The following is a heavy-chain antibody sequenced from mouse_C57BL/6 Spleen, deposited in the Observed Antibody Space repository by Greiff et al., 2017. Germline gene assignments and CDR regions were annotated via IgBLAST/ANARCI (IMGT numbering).Heavy chain of an antibody. V-gene: IGHV1-52*01. CDR1: GYTFTSYW. J-gene: IGHJ1*03. CDR3: ASLSDWYFDV. CDR2: IDPSDSET. Sequence: QVQLQQPGAELVRPGSSVKLSCKASGYTFTSYWMHWVKQRPIQGLEWIGNIDPSDSETHYNQKFKDKATLTVDKSSSTAYMQLSSLTSEDSAVCYCASLSDWYFDVWGTGTTVTVSS.